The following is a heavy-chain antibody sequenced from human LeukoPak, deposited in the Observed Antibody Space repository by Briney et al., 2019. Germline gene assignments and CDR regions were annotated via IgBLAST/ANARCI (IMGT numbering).Heavy chain of an antibody. V-gene: IGHV4-38-2*02. CDR1: GYSISSGYY. J-gene: IGHJ4*02. CDR3: ARAMVRGVIGFDY. D-gene: IGHD3-10*01. Sequence: SETLSLTCNVSGYSISSGYYWGWIRQPPGKGLEWIGSIYHSGSTYYNPSLKSRVTISVDTSKDQFSLKLSSVTAADTAVYYCARAMVRGVIGFDYWGQGTLVTVSS. CDR2: IYHSGST.